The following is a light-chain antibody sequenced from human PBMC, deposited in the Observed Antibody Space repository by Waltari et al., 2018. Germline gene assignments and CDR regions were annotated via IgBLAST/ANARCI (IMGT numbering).Light chain of an antibody. J-gene: IGKJ1*01. V-gene: IGKV3-20*01. CDR2: AAS. CDR3: QNHERLPAM. Sequence: EIVLTQSPGTLSLSQGERPNLSCRASQSISRYLACYQQKPGQAPRLLIYAASSRATGIPDRFSGSGSGTEFSLTISRLEPEDFAVYYCQNHERLPAMFGQGTKVEIK. CDR1: QSISRY.